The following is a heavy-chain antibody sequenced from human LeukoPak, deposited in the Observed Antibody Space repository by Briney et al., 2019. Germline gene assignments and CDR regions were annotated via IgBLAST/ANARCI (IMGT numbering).Heavy chain of an antibody. CDR3: ARDNRSTGPVDY. D-gene: IGHD4-17*01. CDR1: GYTFTGYY. J-gene: IGHJ4*02. CDR2: INPSGGST. V-gene: IGHV1-46*01. Sequence: ASVKVSCKASGYTFTGYYMHWVRQAPGQGLEWMGIINPSGGSTSYAQKFQGRVTMTRDTSTSTVYMELSSLRSEDTAVYYCARDNRSTGPVDYWGQGTLVTVSS.